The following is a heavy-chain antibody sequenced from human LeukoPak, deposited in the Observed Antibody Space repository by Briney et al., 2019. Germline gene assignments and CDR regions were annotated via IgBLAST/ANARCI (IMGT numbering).Heavy chain of an antibody. V-gene: IGHV3-21*01. Sequence: PGGSLRLSCAASGFTFSSYSMNWVRQAPGKGLEWVSSISSSSSYICYADSVKGRFTISRDNAKNSLYLQMNSLRAEDTAVYYCAREAAPFDYWGQGTLVTVSS. J-gene: IGHJ4*02. CDR1: GFTFSSYS. CDR3: AREAAPFDY. CDR2: ISSSSSYI. D-gene: IGHD2-15*01.